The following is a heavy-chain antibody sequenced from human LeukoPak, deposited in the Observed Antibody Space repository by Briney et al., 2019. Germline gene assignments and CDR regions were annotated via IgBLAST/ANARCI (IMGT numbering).Heavy chain of an antibody. V-gene: IGHV3-33*01. D-gene: IGHD6-19*01. J-gene: IGHJ4*02. CDR2: IWEDGSNI. CDR1: GFTFSSYG. CDR3: ARNLNSPIAVAGSDY. Sequence: GGSLRLSCAASGFTFSSYGMHWVRQAPGKGLEWMAGIWEDGSNIFYANSVKGRFTISRDNSKNTLYLQMNSLTAEDTAVYYCARNLNSPIAVAGSDYWGQGTLVTVSS.